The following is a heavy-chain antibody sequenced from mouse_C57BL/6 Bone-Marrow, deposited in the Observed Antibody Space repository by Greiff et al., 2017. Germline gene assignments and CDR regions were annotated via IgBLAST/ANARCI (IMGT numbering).Heavy chain of an antibody. D-gene: IGHD1-1*01. CDR3: ARRYYCGSSYYYWYFGV. Sequence: QVQLQQPGAELVKPGASVKMSCKASGYTFTSYWITWVKQRPGQGLEWIGDIYPGSGSTNYNEKFKSKATLTVDTSSSTAYMQRSSLTSVDSAVYYCARRYYCGSSYYYWYFGVWGTGTPVTVSA. CDR1: GYTFTSYW. CDR2: IYPGSGST. J-gene: IGHJ1*03. V-gene: IGHV1-55*01.